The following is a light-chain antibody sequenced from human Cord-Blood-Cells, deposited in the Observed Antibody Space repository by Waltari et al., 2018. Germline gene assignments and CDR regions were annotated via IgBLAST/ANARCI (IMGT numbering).Light chain of an antibody. Sequence: QSALTQPAPVSGSPGQSITIPCTGTSSDVGSYNLVSLYQQHPGKAPKLMVYEVSKRPSGVSNRFSGSKSGNTASLTISGLQAEDEADYYCCSYAGSSTYVFGTGTKVTVL. CDR2: EVS. CDR1: SSDVGSYNL. J-gene: IGLJ1*01. CDR3: CSYAGSSTYV. V-gene: IGLV2-23*02.